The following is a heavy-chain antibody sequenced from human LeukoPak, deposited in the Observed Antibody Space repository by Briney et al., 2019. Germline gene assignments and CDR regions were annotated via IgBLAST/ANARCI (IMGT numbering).Heavy chain of an antibody. J-gene: IGHJ4*02. D-gene: IGHD3-10*01. CDR3: AKEVRPNDS. CDR1: GFTFSGHG. Sequence: GGSLGLSCTASGFTFSGHGMTWVRQAPGKGLERVAAISITGDATYYADSVKGRFTISRDNSKNTLHLQLNGLRAEDTAIYYCAKEVRPNDSWGQGTLVIVSS. CDR2: ISITGDAT. V-gene: IGHV3-23*01.